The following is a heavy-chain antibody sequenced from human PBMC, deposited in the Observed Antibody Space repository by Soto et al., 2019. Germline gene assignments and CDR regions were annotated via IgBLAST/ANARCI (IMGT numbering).Heavy chain of an antibody. J-gene: IGHJ4*02. D-gene: IGHD5-12*01. CDR3: ARDPGYSYGFDY. CDR1: GFTFSSYS. Sequence: PGGSLRPSCAASGFTFSSYSLHWVRQAPGKGLEWVAVISYDGSNNYYADSVKGRFTISRDNSKNTLYLQMNSLRTEDTAVYYCARDPGYSYGFDYWGQGTLVTVSS. CDR2: ISYDGSNN. V-gene: IGHV3-30-3*01.